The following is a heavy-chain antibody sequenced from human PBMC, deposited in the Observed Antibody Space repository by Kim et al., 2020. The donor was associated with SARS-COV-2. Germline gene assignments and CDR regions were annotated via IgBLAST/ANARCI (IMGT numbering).Heavy chain of an antibody. J-gene: IGHJ4*02. D-gene: IGHD1-1*01. CDR3: ARVSRTTYFNDERYYFDY. V-gene: IGHV4-59*12. CDR1: GASITTYY. CDR2: IYYTGTT. Sequence: SETLSLTCSVSGASITTYYWAWIRQPPGKPLDFIGYIYYTGTTNHNPSLKSRLSITVDKSRNQLSLNLRSATAADTAVYFCARVSRTTYFNDERYYFDYWGQGILVTVSS.